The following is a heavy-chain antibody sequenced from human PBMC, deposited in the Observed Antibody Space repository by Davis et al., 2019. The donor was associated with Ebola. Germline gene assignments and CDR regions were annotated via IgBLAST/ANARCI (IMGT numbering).Heavy chain of an antibody. CDR2: INHSGST. D-gene: IGHD5-12*01. CDR1: GGSFSGYY. CDR3: ARVTRGWASIDY. J-gene: IGHJ4*02. Sequence: SETLSLTCAVYGGSFSGYYWSWIRQPPGKGLEWIGEINHSGSTNYNPSLKSRVTISVDTSKNQFSLKLSSVTAADTAVYYCARVTRGWASIDYWGQGTLVTVSS. V-gene: IGHV4-34*01.